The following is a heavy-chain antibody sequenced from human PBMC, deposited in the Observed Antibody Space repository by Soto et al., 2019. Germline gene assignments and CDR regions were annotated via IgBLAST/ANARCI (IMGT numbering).Heavy chain of an antibody. D-gene: IGHD3-22*01. CDR3: ARVYYDSSGYLALPGP. Sequence: PSETLSLTCTVSGGSISSGGYYWSWIRQHPGKGLEWIGYIYYSGSTYYNPSLKSRVTISVDTSKNQFSLKLSSVTAADTAVYYCARVYYDSSGYLALPGPWGQGTLVTVSS. CDR1: GGSISSGGYY. CDR2: IYYSGST. V-gene: IGHV4-31*03. J-gene: IGHJ5*02.